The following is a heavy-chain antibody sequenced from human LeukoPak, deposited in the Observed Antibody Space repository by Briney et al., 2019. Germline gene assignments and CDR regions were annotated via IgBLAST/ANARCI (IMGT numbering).Heavy chain of an antibody. CDR3: ARYYYGSASYFNYYYYYMDV. CDR1: GYTFTSYG. Sequence: ASVKVSCKASGYTFTSYGISWVRQAPGQGLEWMGWISAYNGNTNYAQKLQGRVTMTTDTSTSTAYMELRSLRSDATAVYYCARYYYGSASYFNYYYYYMDVWGKGTTVTISS. J-gene: IGHJ6*03. V-gene: IGHV1-18*01. CDR2: ISAYNGNT. D-gene: IGHD3-10*01.